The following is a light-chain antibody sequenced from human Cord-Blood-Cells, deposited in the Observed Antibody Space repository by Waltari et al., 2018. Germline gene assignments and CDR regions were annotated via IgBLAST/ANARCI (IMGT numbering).Light chain of an antibody. CDR2: KGK. Sequence: SYELTQPPSVSVSPGQTARNTCSGDALPKQYAYWYQQKPGQAPVMGIYKGKERPSGIPERCSGSSSGTTVTLTISGVQAEVEADYYCQSADSSGTWVFGGGTKLTVL. V-gene: IGLV3-25*03. J-gene: IGLJ3*02. CDR1: ALPKQY. CDR3: QSADSSGTWV.